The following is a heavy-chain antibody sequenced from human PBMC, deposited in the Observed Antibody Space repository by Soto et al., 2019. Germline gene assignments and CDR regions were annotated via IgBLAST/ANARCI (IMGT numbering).Heavy chain of an antibody. CDR1: GGSISSSSYY. CDR2: IYYSGST. Sequence: QLQLQESGPGLVKPSETLSLTCTVSGGSISSSSYYWGWIRQPPGKGLEWIGSIYYSGSTYYNPSLKSRVTISVDTSKNQFSLKLSSVTAADTAVYYCARPRWVDGQQLVRYYGMDVWGQGTTVTVSS. V-gene: IGHV4-39*01. D-gene: IGHD6-13*01. CDR3: ARPRWVDGQQLVRYYGMDV. J-gene: IGHJ6*02.